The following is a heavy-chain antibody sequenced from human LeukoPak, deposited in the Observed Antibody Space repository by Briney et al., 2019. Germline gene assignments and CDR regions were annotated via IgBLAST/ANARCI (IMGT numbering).Heavy chain of an antibody. V-gene: IGHV1-46*01. D-gene: IGHD1-26*01. CDR2: INPSGDST. J-gene: IGHJ4*02. CDR1: GYTFTSYY. Sequence: ASMKVSCKSSGYTFTSYYMHWVRQAPGQGLEWMGIINPSGDSTSYAEKFQGRVTMTMDTSTSTLYMELSSLRSEDTAVYYCARGLSAPYYFDYWGQGTLVTVSS. CDR3: ARGLSAPYYFDY.